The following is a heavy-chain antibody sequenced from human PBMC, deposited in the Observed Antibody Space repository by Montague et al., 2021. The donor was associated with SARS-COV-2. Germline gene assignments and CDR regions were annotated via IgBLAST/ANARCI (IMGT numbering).Heavy chain of an antibody. V-gene: IGHV3-33*01. Sequence: SLRLSCAASGFTFSSYGMHWVRQAPGKGLEWVAVIWYDGSNKYYADSVKGRFTISRDNSKNTLYLQMNSLRAEDTAVYYCARVVSNYYGMDVWGQGTTATVSS. CDR2: IWYDGSNK. CDR1: GFTFSSYG. D-gene: IGHD2-21*01. J-gene: IGHJ6*02. CDR3: ARVVSNYYGMDV.